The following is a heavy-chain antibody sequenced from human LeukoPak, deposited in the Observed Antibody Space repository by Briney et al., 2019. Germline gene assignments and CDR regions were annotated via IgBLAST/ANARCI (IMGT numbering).Heavy chain of an antibody. V-gene: IGHV3-23*01. CDR3: AKDRPNYYGSGAYYKRNGDF. J-gene: IGHJ4*02. Sequence: PGGSLRLSCAASGFIFSSYAMSWVRQAPGEGLEWVSSITSSGNTPYYADSGKGRFTISRDNSKNTLYLQMNNLRAEDTALYYCAKDRPNYYGSGAYYKRNGDFWGQGTLVTVSS. D-gene: IGHD3-10*01. CDR1: GFIFSSYA. CDR2: ITSSGNTP.